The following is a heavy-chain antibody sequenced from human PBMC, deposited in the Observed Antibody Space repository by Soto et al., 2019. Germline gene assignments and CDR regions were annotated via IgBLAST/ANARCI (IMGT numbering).Heavy chain of an antibody. CDR2: IHSGST. CDR3: ARDQGVAAAGITWFDP. Sequence: SETLSLTCTVSGASMNSYHWSWIRQPAGKGLEWIGHIHSGSTNYNPSLKSRVTMSVDTSKNQFSLRLMPLTAADTAVYYCARDQGVAAAGITWFDPWGQGSLVTVSS. D-gene: IGHD6-13*01. V-gene: IGHV4-4*07. CDR1: GASMNSYH. J-gene: IGHJ5*02.